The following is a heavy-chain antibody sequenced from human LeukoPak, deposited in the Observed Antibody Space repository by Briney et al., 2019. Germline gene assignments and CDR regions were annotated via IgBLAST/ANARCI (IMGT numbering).Heavy chain of an antibody. CDR2: IYYSGTT. D-gene: IGHD1-1*01. CDR3: ARDNDQLGLDPFDY. V-gene: IGHV4-34*01. Sequence: SETLSLTCAVYGGSFSGYYWSWIRQPPGKGLEWIGSIYYSGTTYYNPSLKSRFTISVDTSKNQFSLKLSSVTAADTAVYYCARDNDQLGLDPFDYWGQGTLVTVSS. J-gene: IGHJ4*02. CDR1: GGSFSGYY.